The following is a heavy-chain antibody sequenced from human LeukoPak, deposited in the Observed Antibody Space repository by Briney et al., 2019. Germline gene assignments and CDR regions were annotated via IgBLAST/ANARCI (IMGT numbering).Heavy chain of an antibody. CDR3: AKARSPFCGGDCYPLDY. CDR2: ISSSSSYI. J-gene: IGHJ4*02. CDR1: GFTFSSYS. Sequence: GGALRLSCSASGFTFSSYSMTWVRQAPGKGLEWVSSISSSSSYIYYADSVKGRFITSRDNAKNSLYLQMNSLRAEDTAAYYCAKARSPFCGGDCYPLDYWGQGTPVTVSS. V-gene: IGHV3-21*04. D-gene: IGHD2-21*02.